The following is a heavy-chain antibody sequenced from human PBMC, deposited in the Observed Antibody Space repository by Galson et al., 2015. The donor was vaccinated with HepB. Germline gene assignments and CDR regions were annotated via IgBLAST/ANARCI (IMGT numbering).Heavy chain of an antibody. CDR2: IRGSGGST. CDR1: GFTFSSYA. V-gene: IGHV3-23*01. Sequence: SLRLSCAASGFTFSSYAMSWVRQAPGKGLEWVCSIRGSGGSTYHANSVKGRFTISRDNSKNTLSLQMDSLRAEDTAVYFCAKERCTGSSCYSSAFDIWGQGTMVTVSS. J-gene: IGHJ3*02. CDR3: AKERCTGSSCYSSAFDI. D-gene: IGHD2-15*01.